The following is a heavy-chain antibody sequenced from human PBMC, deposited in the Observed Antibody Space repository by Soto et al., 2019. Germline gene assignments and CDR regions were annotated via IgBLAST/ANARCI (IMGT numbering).Heavy chain of an antibody. CDR1: GDSVSSNSAA. V-gene: IGHV6-1*01. Sequence: LSLTCAISGDSVSSNSAAWNWIRQSPSRGLEWLGRTYYRSKWYNDYAVSVKSRITINPDTSKNQFSLQLNSVTPEDTAVYYCARESVLWNYAYNWFDPWGQGTLVTVSS. CDR2: TYYRSKWYN. CDR3: ARESVLWNYAYNWFDP. D-gene: IGHD1-7*01. J-gene: IGHJ5*02.